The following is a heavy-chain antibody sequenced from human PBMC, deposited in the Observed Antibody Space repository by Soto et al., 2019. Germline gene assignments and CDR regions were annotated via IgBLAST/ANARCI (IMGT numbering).Heavy chain of an antibody. J-gene: IGHJ4*02. CDR1: GCSISGSGYY. V-gene: IGHV4-39*01. Sequence: SDTLSLTCTVSGCSISGSGYYWGWIRQPPGRGLEWIASIYYNGITYYNLSLKSRVAISVDTSKTQLSLRLRSVTAADTAVYYCATTSGLAPGGSFDYWGRGTLVTVSS. D-gene: IGHD6-13*01. CDR2: IYYNGIT. CDR3: ATTSGLAPGGSFDY.